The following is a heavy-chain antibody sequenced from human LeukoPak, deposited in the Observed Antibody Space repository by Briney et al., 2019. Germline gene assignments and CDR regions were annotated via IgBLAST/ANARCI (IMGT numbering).Heavy chain of an antibody. J-gene: IGHJ6*03. CDR1: VDSISSHF. Sequence: PSETLSLTCSVSVDSISSHFWSCIRHPPGKGLEWIGYIHHSWMTNFNPPLKSRATLSVDTATNQFSLRLTSVTVADTGFYFCAREASSDPRLSSYFLDVWGDGTAVTVSS. D-gene: IGHD6-19*01. CDR2: IHHSWMT. V-gene: IGHV4-59*11. CDR3: AREASSDPRLSSYFLDV.